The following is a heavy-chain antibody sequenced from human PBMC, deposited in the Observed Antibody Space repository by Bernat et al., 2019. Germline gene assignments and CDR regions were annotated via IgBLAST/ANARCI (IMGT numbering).Heavy chain of an antibody. D-gene: IGHD2-2*01. CDR1: GFTFSSYS. V-gene: IGHV3-21*01. J-gene: IGHJ4*02. CDR3: ARDCWGSTSCKGSDPFDY. CDR2: ISSSSSYI. Sequence: EVQLVESGGGLVKPGGSLRLSCAASGFTFSSYSMNWVRQAPGKGLEWVSSISSSSSYIYCADSVKGRFTISRDNAKNSLYLQMNSLRAEDTAVYYCARDCWGSTSCKGSDPFDYWGQGTLVTVSS.